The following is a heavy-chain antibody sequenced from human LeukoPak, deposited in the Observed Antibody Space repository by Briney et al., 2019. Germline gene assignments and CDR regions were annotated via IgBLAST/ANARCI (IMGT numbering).Heavy chain of an antibody. D-gene: IGHD2-2*01. Sequence: SETLSLTCAVYGGSLSGYYWSWIRQPPGKGLEWIGEINHSGSTNYNPSLKSRVTISVDTSKSQFSLKLSSVTAADTAVYYCARVLFQDIVVVPAAPIHNWFDPWGQGTLVTVSS. CDR3: ARVLFQDIVVVPAAPIHNWFDP. CDR1: GGSLSGYY. CDR2: INHSGST. J-gene: IGHJ5*02. V-gene: IGHV4-34*01.